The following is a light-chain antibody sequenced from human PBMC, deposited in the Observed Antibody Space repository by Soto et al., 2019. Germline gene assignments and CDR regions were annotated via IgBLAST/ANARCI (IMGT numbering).Light chain of an antibody. CDR3: CSYTSTSTPWV. J-gene: IGLJ3*02. Sequence: QSALTQPASVSGSPGQSITLSCTGTSSDVGGYNYVSWYQQHPGKAPKLMIYDVSNRPSGVSNSFSGSKSGNTASLTIAGLQAEDEADYYCCSYTSTSTPWVFGGRTKVTVL. CDR2: DVS. CDR1: SSDVGGYNY. V-gene: IGLV2-14*01.